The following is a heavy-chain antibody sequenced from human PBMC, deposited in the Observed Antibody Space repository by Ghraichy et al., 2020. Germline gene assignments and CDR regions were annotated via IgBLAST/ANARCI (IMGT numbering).Heavy chain of an antibody. Sequence: GGSLRLSCAASGFTFSSYAMHWVRQAPGKGLEWVAVISYDGSNKYYADSVKGRFTISRDNSKNTLYLQMNSLRAEDTAVYYCARLSAPYCSSTSCYRGYFQHWGQGTLVTVSS. D-gene: IGHD2-2*01. V-gene: IGHV3-30-3*01. CDR2: ISYDGSNK. CDR3: ARLSAPYCSSTSCYRGYFQH. J-gene: IGHJ1*01. CDR1: GFTFSSYA.